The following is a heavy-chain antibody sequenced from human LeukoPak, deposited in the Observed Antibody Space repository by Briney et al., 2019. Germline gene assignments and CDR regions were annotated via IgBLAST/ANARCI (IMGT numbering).Heavy chain of an antibody. Sequence: GGSLRLSCAASGFTFSDYYMSWIRQAPGKGLEWVSYISSSGSTIYYADSVKGRFTISRDNAKNSLYLQMNSLRAEDTAVYYCARRMEWLRLRYYYYYMDVWGKGTTVTVSS. CDR3: ARRMEWLRLRYYYYYMDV. J-gene: IGHJ6*03. D-gene: IGHD5-12*01. V-gene: IGHV3-11*04. CDR2: ISSSGSTI. CDR1: GFTFSDYY.